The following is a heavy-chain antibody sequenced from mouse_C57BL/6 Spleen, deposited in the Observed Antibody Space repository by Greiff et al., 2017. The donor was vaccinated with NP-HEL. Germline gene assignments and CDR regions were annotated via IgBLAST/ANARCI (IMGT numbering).Heavy chain of an antibody. V-gene: IGHV1-26*01. J-gene: IGHJ2*01. CDR3: ARTYYFDY. Sequence: EVQLQQSGPELVKPGASVKISCEASGYTFTDYYMNWVKQSHGKSLEWIGDINPNNGGTSYNQKFKGKATLTVDKSSSTAYMELRSLTSEDSAVYYCARTYYFDYWGQGTTLTVAS. CDR2: INPNNGGT. CDR1: GYTFTDYY.